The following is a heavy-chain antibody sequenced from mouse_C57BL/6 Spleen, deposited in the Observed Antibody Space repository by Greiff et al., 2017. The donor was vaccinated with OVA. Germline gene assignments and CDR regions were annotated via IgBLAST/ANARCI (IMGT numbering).Heavy chain of an antibody. CDR3: ARDGGLLRFDY. CDR2: ISDGGSYT. J-gene: IGHJ2*01. CDR1: GFTFSSYA. Sequence: EVNVVESGGGLVKPGGSLKLSCAASGFTFSSYAMSWVRQTPEKRLEWVATISDGGSYTYYPDNVKGRFTISRDNAKNNLYLQMSHLKSEDTAMYYCARDGGLLRFDYWGQGTTLTVSS. D-gene: IGHD2-3*01. V-gene: IGHV5-4*01.